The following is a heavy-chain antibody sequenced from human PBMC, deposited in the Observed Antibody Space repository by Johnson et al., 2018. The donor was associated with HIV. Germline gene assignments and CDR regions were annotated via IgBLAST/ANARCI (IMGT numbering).Heavy chain of an antibody. Sequence: VQLVESGGGLVQPGGSLRLSCAGTGFTVSSNYMYWVRQAPGKGLECVSVIYSGGGTYYADSVKGRFTISRDNSKNTVYLHMNSLRPEDTAVYYCARDRSLHITMLLPDYGAFDIWDQGTMVTVSS. CDR1: GFTVSSNY. D-gene: IGHD3-10*01. J-gene: IGHJ3*02. CDR3: ARDRSLHITMLLPDYGAFDI. V-gene: IGHV3-66*02. CDR2: IYSGGGT.